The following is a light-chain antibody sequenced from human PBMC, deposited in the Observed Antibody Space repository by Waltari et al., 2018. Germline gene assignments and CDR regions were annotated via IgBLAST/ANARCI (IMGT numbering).Light chain of an antibody. Sequence: EIVLTRSPGTLSLSPGERATLFCRASQSIGGNFLAWYQQKFGQAPRLLIYGASSRATGIPDRFSGSGSGTDFTLTINRLQPEDFAVYYCQQYGSSPRTFGQGTKVEV. CDR2: GAS. V-gene: IGKV3-20*01. J-gene: IGKJ1*01. CDR3: QQYGSSPRT. CDR1: QSIGGNF.